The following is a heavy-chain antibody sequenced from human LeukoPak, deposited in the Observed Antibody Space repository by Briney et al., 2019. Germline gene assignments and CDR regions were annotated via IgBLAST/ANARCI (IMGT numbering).Heavy chain of an antibody. CDR2: IYYSGST. D-gene: IGHD4-23*01. CDR1: GGSISSSSYY. V-gene: IGHV4-39*07. J-gene: IGHJ4*02. Sequence: PSETLSLTCTVSGGSISSSSYYWGWIRQPPGKGLEWIGSIYYSGSTYYNPSLKSRVTISVDTSKNQFSLKLSSVTAADTAVYYCARERTTVVTGYFDYWGQGTLVTVSS. CDR3: ARERTTVVTGYFDY.